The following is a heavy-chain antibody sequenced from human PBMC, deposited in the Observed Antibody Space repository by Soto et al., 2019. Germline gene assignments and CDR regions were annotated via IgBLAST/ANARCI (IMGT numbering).Heavy chain of an antibody. J-gene: IGHJ4*02. V-gene: IGHV3-72*01. CDR3: MRDDMGGGGFDY. CDR2: IRSKAHSYTT. CDR1: GFSFSDHH. Sequence: EVQLVESGGGLVQPGGSLRLSCETSGFSFSDHHMDWVRQAPGKGLEWIARIRSKAHSYTTYYAASVKDRFTISRDDSKNPLYLQMNSLKTEDTALYYCMRDDMGGGGFDYWGQGTLVIVSS. D-gene: IGHD1-26*01.